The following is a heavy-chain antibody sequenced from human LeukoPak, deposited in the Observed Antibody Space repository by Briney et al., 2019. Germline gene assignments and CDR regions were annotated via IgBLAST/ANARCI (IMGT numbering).Heavy chain of an antibody. CDR1: GFTFSGYS. Sequence: GGSLRLSCTASGFTFSGYSMNWIRQAPGKGLEWVSSFGTRSTSVYHAGSVKGRFAISRDNAKNALYLQMNSLRAEDTALYYCAREVSEGFDFWGQGTLVTVSS. D-gene: IGHD3-22*01. V-gene: IGHV3-21*01. J-gene: IGHJ4*02. CDR3: AREVSEGFDF. CDR2: FGTRSTSV.